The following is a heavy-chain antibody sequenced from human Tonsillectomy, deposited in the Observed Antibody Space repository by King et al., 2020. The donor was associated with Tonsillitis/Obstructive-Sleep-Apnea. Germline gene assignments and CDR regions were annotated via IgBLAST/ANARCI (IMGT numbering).Heavy chain of an antibody. J-gene: IGHJ4*02. Sequence: VQLVESGGGVVQPGKSLRLSCAASGFTFSNYAMNWVRQAPGEGLEWVAVISYDGSNKYYADSVKGRFTISRDNSKNTLYLQMNSLRGEHTAVYYCARDYRRHFDYWGQGTLVTVSS. D-gene: IGHD3-16*02. CDR3: ARDYRRHFDY. CDR1: GFTFSNYA. V-gene: IGHV3-30*04. CDR2: ISYDGSNK.